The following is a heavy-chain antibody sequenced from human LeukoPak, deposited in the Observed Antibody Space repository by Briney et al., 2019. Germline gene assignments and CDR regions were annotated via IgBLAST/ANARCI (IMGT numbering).Heavy chain of an antibody. V-gene: IGHV1-2*02. CDR3: ARASGYNYNLVF. D-gene: IGHD5-24*01. Sequence: ASVKLSCKASGYLFTGYYVHWARQAPGQGLEWMGWINPNGGGTNYAQRFQGRVTMTRDTSISTAYMELVSLRFEDTAVYYCARASGYNYNLVFWGQGTLVTVSS. J-gene: IGHJ4*02. CDR2: INPNGGGT. CDR1: GYLFTGYY.